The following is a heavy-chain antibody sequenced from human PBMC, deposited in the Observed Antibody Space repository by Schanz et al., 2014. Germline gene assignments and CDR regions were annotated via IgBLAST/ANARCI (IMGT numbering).Heavy chain of an antibody. Sequence: QVQLEQSGAAVKKPGASVRVSCKASGYSFTTYDVNWVRQAPGQGLEWMGIVNPGGGSTSVAQRFQTRVTLTRDTSTGTAYLGLTRLGVEDTAVYYCARGSLAGYVALLMAANDYWGQGTLLNVSS. CDR3: ARGSLAGYVALLMAANDY. V-gene: IGHV1-46*01. CDR1: GYSFTTYD. CDR2: VNPGGGST. J-gene: IGHJ4*02. D-gene: IGHD2-15*01.